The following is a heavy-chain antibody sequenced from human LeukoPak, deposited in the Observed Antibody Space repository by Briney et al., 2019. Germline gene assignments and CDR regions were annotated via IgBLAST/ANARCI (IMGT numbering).Heavy chain of an antibody. CDR3: ARDLLGGGLDY. CDR1: GFTFSTYA. CDR2: VSYDGSIE. Sequence: GGSLRLSCAASGFTFSTYAMYWVRQARGKGLEWVAIVSYDGSIEYYADSVKGRFTISRDNSKNTLYLQMNSLRAEDTAVYYCARDLLGGGLDYWGQGTLVTVSS. D-gene: IGHD3-16*01. V-gene: IGHV3-30-3*01. J-gene: IGHJ4*02.